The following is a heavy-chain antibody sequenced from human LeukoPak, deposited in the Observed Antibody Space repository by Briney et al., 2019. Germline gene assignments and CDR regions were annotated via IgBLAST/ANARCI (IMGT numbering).Heavy chain of an antibody. CDR2: ISWNSGSI. CDR1: GFTFDDYA. D-gene: IGHD1-26*01. J-gene: IGHJ4*02. Sequence: PGRSLRLSCAASGFTFDDYAMHWVRQAPGKGLEWGSGISWNSGSIGYADSVKGRFTISRDNAKNSLYLQMNSLRAEDTALYYCAKDMPHGVVGAPLDYWGQGTLVTVSS. CDR3: AKDMPHGVVGAPLDY. V-gene: IGHV3-9*01.